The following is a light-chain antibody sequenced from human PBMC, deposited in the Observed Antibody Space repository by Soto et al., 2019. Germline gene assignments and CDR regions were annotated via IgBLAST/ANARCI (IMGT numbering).Light chain of an antibody. J-gene: IGKJ1*01. CDR2: AAS. CDR1: QGISNY. CDR3: QKYNSAPQWT. V-gene: IGKV1-27*01. Sequence: DIQMTQSPSSLSASVGDRVTITCRASQGISNYLAWYQQKPGKVPKLLIYAASTLISGVPSRFSGSGSGTDLTLTISSLQPEDVATYYCQKYNSAPQWTFGQGTKVEI.